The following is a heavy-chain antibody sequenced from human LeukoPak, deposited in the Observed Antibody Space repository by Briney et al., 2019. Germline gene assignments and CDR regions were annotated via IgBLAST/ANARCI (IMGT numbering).Heavy chain of an antibody. Sequence: GESLKISCKGSGYTFSSYWIAGVRQMPEKRLEWMGISYPDDSDTRYSPSFQGQVTISADKSINTAYLHWSSLQASDTAVYYCVRSASLQPLETWGQGTLVTVSS. J-gene: IGHJ4*02. CDR1: GYTFSSYW. CDR3: VRSASLQPLET. CDR2: SYPDDSDT. V-gene: IGHV5-51*01.